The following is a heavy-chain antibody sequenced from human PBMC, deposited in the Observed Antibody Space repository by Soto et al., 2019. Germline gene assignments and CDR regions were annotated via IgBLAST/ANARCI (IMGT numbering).Heavy chain of an antibody. CDR2: IYSSGST. CDR1: GVSSCGNQYF. V-gene: IGHV4-39*01. Sequence: XQTLSLPSAVCGVSSCGNQYFWVWSRQSRGTRLEWLGTIYSSGSTYSNTSLKGGITMSLDTSKNESSLNTGSVTAADTAVYYCTRSRFGVRAVTTMDVGGGETTVTVSS. D-gene: IGHD3-10*01. CDR3: TRSRFGVRAVTTMDV. J-gene: IGHJ6*02.